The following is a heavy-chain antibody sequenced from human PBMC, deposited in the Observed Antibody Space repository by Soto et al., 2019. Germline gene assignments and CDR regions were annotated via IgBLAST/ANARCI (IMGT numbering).Heavy chain of an antibody. CDR2: ISSNGVNT. CDR1: GFTFSSFP. V-gene: IGHV3-64*01. CDR3: ARANSGWYGPFDY. J-gene: IGHJ4*02. D-gene: IGHD6-19*01. Sequence: EVPLVESGGGLVQPGGSLRLSCAASGFTFSSFPMHWVRQAPGKGLEYVSAISSNGVNTYSANSVKGRFTISRDNSKNTLYLQMGSLRAEDMALYYCARANSGWYGPFDYWGQGTLVTVSS.